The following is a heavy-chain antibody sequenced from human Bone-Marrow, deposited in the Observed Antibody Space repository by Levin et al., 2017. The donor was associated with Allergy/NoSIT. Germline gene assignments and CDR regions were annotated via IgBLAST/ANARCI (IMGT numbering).Heavy chain of an antibody. CDR2: INPNSGET. CDR3: AKDLRYTGYHYSYSYYYGMDV. Sequence: ASVKVSCKASGYTFTDYYIHWVRQAPGQGLEWMGWINPNSGETDYAQKFQGRVTVTRDTSINTVYMQLSRLRSDDTALDYCAKDLRYTGYHYSYSYYYGMDVWGQGTTVTVSS. J-gene: IGHJ6*02. V-gene: IGHV1-2*02. D-gene: IGHD5-12*01. CDR1: GYTFTDYY.